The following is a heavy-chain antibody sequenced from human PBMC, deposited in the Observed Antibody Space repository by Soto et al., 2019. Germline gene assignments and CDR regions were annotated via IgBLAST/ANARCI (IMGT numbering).Heavy chain of an antibody. CDR3: AGVDREDILVVVGARPGEYGIDI. V-gene: IGHV3-30*10. CDR2: IAYDGSNA. D-gene: IGHD2-15*01. Sequence: GGSLRLSCAASGFTFRNYAMHWVRQAPGKGLECLAVIAYDGSNAFYRDSVKGRFTISRDNSKNTLYLHMNSLRSEDTGVYYCAGVDREDILVVVGARPGEYGIDIWGQGTTVTVSS. J-gene: IGHJ6*02. CDR1: GFTFRNYA.